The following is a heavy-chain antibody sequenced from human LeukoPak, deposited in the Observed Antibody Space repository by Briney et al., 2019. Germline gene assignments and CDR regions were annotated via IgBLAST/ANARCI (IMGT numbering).Heavy chain of an antibody. CDR3: AREYDSSGSHYYYGMDV. V-gene: IGHV5-51*01. J-gene: IGHJ6*02. CDR1: GYSFTSYW. CDR2: IYPGDSDT. D-gene: IGHD3-22*01. Sequence: GESLKISCKGSGYSFTSYWIGWVRQMPGKGLEWMGIIYPGDSDTRYSPSFQGQVTISADKSISTAYLQWSSLKASDTAIYYCAREYDSSGSHYYYGMDVWGQGTTVTVSS.